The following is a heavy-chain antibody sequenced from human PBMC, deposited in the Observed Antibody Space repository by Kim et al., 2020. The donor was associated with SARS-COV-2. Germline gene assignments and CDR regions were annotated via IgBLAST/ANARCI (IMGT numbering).Heavy chain of an antibody. V-gene: IGHV4-39*01. CDR2: IYYSGST. D-gene: IGHD6-13*01. CDR1: GGSISSSSYY. Sequence: SETLSLTCTVSGGSISSSSYYWGWIRQPPGKGLEWIGSIYYSGSTYYNPSLKSRVTISVDTSKNQFSLKLSSVTAADTAVYYCARQRSSSSWDAFDIWGQGTMVTVSS. J-gene: IGHJ3*02. CDR3: ARQRSSSSWDAFDI.